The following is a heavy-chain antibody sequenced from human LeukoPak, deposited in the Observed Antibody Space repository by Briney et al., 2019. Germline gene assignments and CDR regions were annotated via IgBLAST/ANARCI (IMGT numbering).Heavy chain of an antibody. CDR3: AKGGESSLPLDY. J-gene: IGHJ4*02. V-gene: IGHV4-59*11. D-gene: IGHD6-13*01. CDR2: ISFTGST. CDR1: GASISSHY. Sequence: SETLSLTCTVSGASISSHYWSWIRQPPGKGLEWIGLISFTGSTNYNPSLKSRVTTSVDTSKNQFSLKVSSVTAADTAVYYCAKGGESSLPLDYWGQGIRVTVSS.